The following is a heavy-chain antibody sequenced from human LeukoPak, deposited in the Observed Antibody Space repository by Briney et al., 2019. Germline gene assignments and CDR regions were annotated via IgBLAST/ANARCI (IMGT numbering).Heavy chain of an antibody. CDR3: AREAGGDYVWGSYRPGAFDI. CDR2: INPSDGST. J-gene: IGHJ3*02. D-gene: IGHD3-16*02. Sequence: ASVKVSCKASGYTFTSYYMHWVRQAPGQGLEWMGIINPSDGSTSYAQKFQGRVTMTRDTSTSTVYMELSSLRSEDTAVYYCAREAGGDYVWGSYRPGAFDIWGQGTMVTVSS. V-gene: IGHV1-46*01. CDR1: GYTFTSYY.